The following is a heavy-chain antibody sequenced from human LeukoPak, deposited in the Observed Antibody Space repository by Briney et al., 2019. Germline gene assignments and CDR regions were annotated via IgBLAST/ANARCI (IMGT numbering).Heavy chain of an antibody. V-gene: IGHV4-39*07. Sequence: SETLSLTCTVSGGSISSSSYYWGWIRQPPGKGLEWIGSTYYSGSTYYNPSLKSRVTISVDTSKNQFSLKLSSVTAADTAVYYCAREIMTTRVFDYWGQGTLVTVSS. CDR2: TYYSGST. CDR1: GGSISSSSYY. CDR3: AREIMTTRVFDY. D-gene: IGHD4-11*01. J-gene: IGHJ4*02.